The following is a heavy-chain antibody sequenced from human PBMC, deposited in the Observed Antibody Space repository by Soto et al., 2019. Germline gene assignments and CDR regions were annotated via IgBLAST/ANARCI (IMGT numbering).Heavy chain of an antibody. V-gene: IGHV1-69*12. Sequence: QVQLVQSGAEVKKPGSSVKVSCKASGGTFSSYAISWVRQAPGQGLEWMGGIIPIFGTANYAQKFQGRVTITAEESTSTAYMELSSLRSEDTAVYYCARDFGSGYYNWYFDLWGRGTLVTVSS. CDR2: IIPIFGTA. J-gene: IGHJ2*01. CDR3: ARDFGSGYYNWYFDL. D-gene: IGHD3-22*01. CDR1: GGTFSSYA.